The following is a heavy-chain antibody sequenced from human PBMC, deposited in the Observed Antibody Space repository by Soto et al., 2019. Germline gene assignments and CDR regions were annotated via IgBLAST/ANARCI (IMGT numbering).Heavy chain of an antibody. V-gene: IGHV1-46*01. CDR1: GYTFTIYF. Sequence: ASVKVCCKAPGYTFTIYFMHWVRQATGQGLEWMGIINPSGGSTSYAQKFQGRVTMTRDTSTSTVYMELSSLRSEDTAVYYCARQYCSGGSCYTLDYWGQGTLVTVSS. CDR3: ARQYCSGGSCYTLDY. CDR2: INPSGGST. J-gene: IGHJ4*02. D-gene: IGHD2-15*01.